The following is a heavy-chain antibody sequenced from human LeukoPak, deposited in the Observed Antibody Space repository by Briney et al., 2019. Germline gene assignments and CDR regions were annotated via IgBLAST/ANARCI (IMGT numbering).Heavy chain of an antibody. Sequence: GGSLRLSCAASGFTFSSYSMNWVRQAPGKGLEWVSSITGSSSYIYYAGSVKGRFTISRDNAKNSLYLQMNSLRAEDTAVYYCARTSYGNFDYWGQGTLVTVSS. V-gene: IGHV3-21*01. CDR1: GFTFSSYS. D-gene: IGHD5-18*01. CDR3: ARTSYGNFDY. J-gene: IGHJ4*02. CDR2: ITGSSSYI.